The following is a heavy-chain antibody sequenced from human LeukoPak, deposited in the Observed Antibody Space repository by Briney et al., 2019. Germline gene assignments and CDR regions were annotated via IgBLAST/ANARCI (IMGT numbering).Heavy chain of an antibody. CDR2: IYTSGST. CDR1: GGSISSYY. Sequence: SETLSLTCTVSGGSISSYYWSWIRQPAGKGLEWIGRIYTSGSTNYNPSLKSRVTMSVDTSKNQFSLKLNFVTAADTAVYFCGRLDDYDYSAWWGQGILVTVSS. CDR3: GRLDDYDYSAW. D-gene: IGHD3-22*01. V-gene: IGHV4-4*07. J-gene: IGHJ4*02.